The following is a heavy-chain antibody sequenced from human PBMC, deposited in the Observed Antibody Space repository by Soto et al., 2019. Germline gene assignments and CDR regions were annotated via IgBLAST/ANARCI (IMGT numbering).Heavy chain of an antibody. CDR2: IGESGTPT. CDR1: EFSFSDYW. CDR3: ARYIPGVRYYGMDV. D-gene: IGHD2-2*01. V-gene: IGHV3-23*01. Sequence: GSLRLSCAASEFSFSDYWMACVRQAPGKGLEWVSLIGESGTPTYYADSVKGRFTISRDNSGNTLFLEMYSLRAEDTAVYYCARYIPGVRYYGMDVWGQGTTVTVSS. J-gene: IGHJ6*02.